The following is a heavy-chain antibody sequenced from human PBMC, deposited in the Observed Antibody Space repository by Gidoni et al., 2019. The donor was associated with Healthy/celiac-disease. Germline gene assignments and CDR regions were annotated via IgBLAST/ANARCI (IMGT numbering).Heavy chain of an antibody. CDR2: ISSSSSYI. D-gene: IGHD6-6*01. CDR3: ARDKEIAARDAFDI. V-gene: IGHV3-21*01. J-gene: IGHJ3*02. Sequence: EVQLVESGGGLVKPGGSLRLSCAASCFPFRSYSMNWVRQAPGKGLEWVSSISSSSSYIYYADSVKGRFTISRENAKNSLYLQMNSLRAEDTAVYYCARDKEIAARDAFDIWGQGTMVTVSS. CDR1: CFPFRSYS.